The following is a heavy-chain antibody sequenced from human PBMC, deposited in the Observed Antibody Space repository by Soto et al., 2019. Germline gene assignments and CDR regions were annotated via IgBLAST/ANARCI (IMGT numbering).Heavy chain of an antibody. V-gene: IGHV4-59*08. Sequence: SETLSLTCTVSGGSISSYYWSWIRQPPGKGLEWIGYIYYSGSTNYNPSLKSRVTISVDTSKNQFSLKLSSVTAADTAVYYCARHVYGDHFFDYWGQGTLVTVSS. CDR3: ARHVYGDHFFDY. D-gene: IGHD4-17*01. CDR1: GGSISSYY. CDR2: IYYSGST. J-gene: IGHJ4*02.